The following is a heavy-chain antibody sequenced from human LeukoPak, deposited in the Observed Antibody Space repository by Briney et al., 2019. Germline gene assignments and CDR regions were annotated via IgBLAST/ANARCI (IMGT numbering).Heavy chain of an antibody. CDR3: ARGGWSEVYFDY. V-gene: IGHV4-30-4*01. CDR2: IYYSGST. J-gene: IGHJ4*02. Sequence: SETLSLTCTVSGGSISSGDYYWSWIRQPPGKGLEWIGYIYYSGSTYYNPSLKSRVTIPVDTSKNQFSLKLSSVTAADTAVYYCARGGWSEVYFDYWGQGTLVTVSS. CDR1: GGSISSGDYY. D-gene: IGHD2-15*01.